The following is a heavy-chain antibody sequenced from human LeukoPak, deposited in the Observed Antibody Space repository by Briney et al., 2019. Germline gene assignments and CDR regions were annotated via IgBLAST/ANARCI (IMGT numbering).Heavy chain of an antibody. Sequence: SQTLSLTCGVDGGSSSGFYWSWVRQTPGRGLEWICDINLTVNTNYNPSLTDYNPSLKSRVTISVDSSNNELSLRLTSLPAADTGVYYCARVRHDPLEYGYYMDVWGKGTTATVS. D-gene: IGHD3-3*01. CDR3: ARVRHDPLEYGYYMDV. CDR2: INLTVNT. J-gene: IGHJ6*03. V-gene: IGHV4-34*01. CDR1: GGSSSGFY.